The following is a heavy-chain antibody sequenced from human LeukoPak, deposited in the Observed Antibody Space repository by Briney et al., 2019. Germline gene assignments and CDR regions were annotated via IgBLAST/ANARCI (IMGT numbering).Heavy chain of an antibody. CDR3: TRTTSFDY. V-gene: IGHV3-74*01. CDR2: IDSDGSST. D-gene: IGHD4-17*01. Sequence: GGSLRLSCAASGFTFSSYWMHWVRQAPGKGLVWVSHIDSDGSSTTYADSVKGRFTISRDNAKNTLYLQMTTLRAEDTAVYYCTRTTSFDYWGQGTLVTVSS. J-gene: IGHJ4*02. CDR1: GFTFSSYW.